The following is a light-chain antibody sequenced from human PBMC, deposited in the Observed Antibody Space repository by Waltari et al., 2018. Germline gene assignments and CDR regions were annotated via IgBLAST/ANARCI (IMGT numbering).Light chain of an antibody. CDR2: TAS. V-gene: IGKV3-11*01. CDR1: QSVSSY. J-gene: IGKJ5*01. Sequence: EIVLTQSPATLSLSPGERATLSCRASQSVSSYLAWYQQKPGQAPRLLIYTASNRATGIAARFSGSGSGTDFTLTISSLEPEDFAVYYCQQRSNWPPITFGQGTRLEIK. CDR3: QQRSNWPPIT.